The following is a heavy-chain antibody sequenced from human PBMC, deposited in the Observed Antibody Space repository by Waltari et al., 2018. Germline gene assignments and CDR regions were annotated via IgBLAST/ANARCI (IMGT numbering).Heavy chain of an antibody. CDR1: GGSISSSSYY. CDR2: IYYSGST. J-gene: IGHJ6*02. CDR3: ARDRYGDPGGGMDV. D-gene: IGHD4-17*01. Sequence: QLQLQESGPGLVKPSETLSLTCTVSGGSISSSSYYWGWIRQPPGKGLEWIGSIYYSGSTYYNPSLKRRVTISVDTSKNQFSLKLSSVTAADTAVYYCARDRYGDPGGGMDVWGQGTTVTVSS. V-gene: IGHV4-39*07.